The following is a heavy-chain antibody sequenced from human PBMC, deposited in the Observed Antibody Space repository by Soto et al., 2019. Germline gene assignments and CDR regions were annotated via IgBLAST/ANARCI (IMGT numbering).Heavy chain of an antibody. J-gene: IGHJ3*02. CDR3: ARRHRGYVAFDI. D-gene: IGHD5-18*01. Sequence: QVQLQESGPGLVKPSETLSLTCTVSGGSISSYYWSWIRQPPGKGLEWIGYIYYSGSTNYNPSLKSRVTISVDTSKNQFSLKLSSVTAADTAVYYCARRHRGYVAFDIWGQGTMVTVSS. CDR1: GGSISSYY. CDR2: IYYSGST. V-gene: IGHV4-59*08.